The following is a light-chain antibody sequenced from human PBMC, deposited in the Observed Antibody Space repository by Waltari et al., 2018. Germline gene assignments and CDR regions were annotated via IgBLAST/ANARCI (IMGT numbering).Light chain of an antibody. CDR1: SSAIGGYDY. CDR2: DVT. Sequence: QYALTQPPSASGSPGQSVTISCTGTSSAIGGYDYVSWYQQHPGNAPKPIIYDVTKRPSGVPKRFSGSKSGNTASLTVSGLQADDEADYYCSSYSGSNSLLFGGGTKLTV. CDR3: SSYSGSNSLL. V-gene: IGLV2-8*01. J-gene: IGLJ2*01.